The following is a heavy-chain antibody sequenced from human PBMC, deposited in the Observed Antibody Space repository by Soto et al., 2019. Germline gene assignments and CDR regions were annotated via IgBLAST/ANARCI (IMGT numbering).Heavy chain of an antibody. D-gene: IGHD4-17*01. Sequence: ASVKVSCKASGYTFTSYGISWVRQAPGQGLEWMGWISAYNGNTNYAQKLQGRVTMTTDTSTSTAYMELRSLRSDDTAVYYCARDSNGDYKYYYYYYGMDFWGQGTTVTVSS. CDR3: ARDSNGDYKYYYYYYGMDF. J-gene: IGHJ6*02. V-gene: IGHV1-18*01. CDR1: GYTFTSYG. CDR2: ISAYNGNT.